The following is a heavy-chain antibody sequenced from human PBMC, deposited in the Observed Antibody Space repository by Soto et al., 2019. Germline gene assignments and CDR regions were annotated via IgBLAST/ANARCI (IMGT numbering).Heavy chain of an antibody. D-gene: IGHD3-22*01. CDR3: ARDDGLYYYDSSAFDP. CDR2: IYYSGST. CDR1: GGSISSGDYY. Sequence: SETLSLTCTVSGGSISSGDYYWIWIRQPPGKGLEWIGYIYYSGSTYYNPSLKSRVTISVDTSKNQFSLKLSSVTAADTAVYYCARDDGLYYYDSSAFDPWGQGTLVTVSS. J-gene: IGHJ5*02. V-gene: IGHV4-30-4*01.